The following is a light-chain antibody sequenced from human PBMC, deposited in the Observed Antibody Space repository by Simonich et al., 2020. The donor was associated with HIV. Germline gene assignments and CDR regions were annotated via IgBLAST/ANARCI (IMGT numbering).Light chain of an antibody. Sequence: EIVLTQSPATLSLSPGERGTLSCRASQSVSSYLAWYQQKPGQAPRLLIYDASNRATGIPARFSGSVSGTDFTLTISSLEPEDFAVYYCQQRSNWPPTFGPGTKVDIK. CDR3: QQRSNWPPT. V-gene: IGKV3-11*01. CDR2: DAS. J-gene: IGKJ3*01. CDR1: QSVSSY.